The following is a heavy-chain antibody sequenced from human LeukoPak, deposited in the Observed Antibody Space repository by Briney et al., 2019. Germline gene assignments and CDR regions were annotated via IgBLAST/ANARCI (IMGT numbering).Heavy chain of an antibody. CDR3: AKDMGDQMYNWFDP. V-gene: IGHV3-30*18. CDR1: GFTFSTYG. CDR2: ISYDGNTK. D-gene: IGHD3-16*01. Sequence: GGSLRLSCAASGFTFSTYGMHWVRQAPGKGLEWVAVISYDGNTKYYADSVKGRFTISRDNSKNTMYLQMSSLRAEDAAVYYCAKDMGDQMYNWFDPWGQGTLVTVSS. J-gene: IGHJ5*02.